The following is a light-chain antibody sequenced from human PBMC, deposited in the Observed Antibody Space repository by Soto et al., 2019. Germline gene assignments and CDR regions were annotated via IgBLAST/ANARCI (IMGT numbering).Light chain of an antibody. J-gene: IGKJ4*01. CDR3: QQRSNWPST. V-gene: IGKV3-11*01. Sequence: EIVLTQSPATLPLSPGNRATLSCRASQSVSSYLAWYQQNPGQAPRLLIYDASTRATGIPARFSGSGSGTDFTLTITSLEPEDFAVYYCQQRSNWPSTFGGGTKVEIK. CDR2: DAS. CDR1: QSVSSY.